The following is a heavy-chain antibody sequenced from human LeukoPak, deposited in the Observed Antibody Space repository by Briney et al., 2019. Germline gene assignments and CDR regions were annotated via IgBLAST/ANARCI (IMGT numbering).Heavy chain of an antibody. CDR2: MNPNSGNT. CDR3: ARETPGEIAVAANGYFDY. Sequence: ASVKVSCKASGYTFTSYDINWVRQATGQGLEWMGRMNPNSGNTGYAQKFQGRVTMTRNTSISTAYMELSSLRSEDTAVYYCARETPGEIAVAANGYFDYWGQGTLVTVSS. V-gene: IGHV1-8*01. J-gene: IGHJ4*02. CDR1: GYTFTSYD. D-gene: IGHD6-19*01.